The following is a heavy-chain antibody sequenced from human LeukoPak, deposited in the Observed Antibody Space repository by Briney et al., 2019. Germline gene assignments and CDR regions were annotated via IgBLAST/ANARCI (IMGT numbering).Heavy chain of an antibody. V-gene: IGHV4-39*01. CDR3: ARREAQDPDDDYYDSSGYPSQYFQH. J-gene: IGHJ1*01. CDR2: IYYSGST. Sequence: PSETLSLTXTVSGGSISSSSYYWGWIRQPPGKGLEWIGSIYYSGSTYYNPSLKSRVTISVDTSKNQFSLKLSSVTAADTAVYYCARREAQDPDDDYYDSSGYPSQYFQHWGQGTLVTVSS. D-gene: IGHD3-22*01. CDR1: GGSISSSSYY.